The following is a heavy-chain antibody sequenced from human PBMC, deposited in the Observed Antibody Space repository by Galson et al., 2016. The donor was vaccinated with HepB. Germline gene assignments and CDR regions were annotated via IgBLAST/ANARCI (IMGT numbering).Heavy chain of an antibody. CDR1: GFTFGDHY. Sequence: SLRLSCAASGFTFGDHYMDWVRQAPGKGLEWVGRTRNKTKSYTTEYAASVEGRFTISRDDSKNSLYLQMNSLRAEDTAVYYCAKPNTAGPSSYFDFWGQGALVTVSS. CDR2: TRNKTKSYTT. V-gene: IGHV3-72*01. CDR3: AKPNTAGPSSYFDF. J-gene: IGHJ4*02. D-gene: IGHD5-18*01.